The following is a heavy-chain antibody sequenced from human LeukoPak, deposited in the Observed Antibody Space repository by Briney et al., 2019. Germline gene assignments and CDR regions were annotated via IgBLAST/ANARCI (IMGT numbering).Heavy chain of an antibody. CDR1: GFTFSSYW. CDR3: TRPSGVGATAGAFDI. J-gene: IGHJ3*02. V-gene: IGHV3-74*01. CDR2: ISTDGDTT. D-gene: IGHD1-26*01. Sequence: GGSLRLSCVASGFTFSSYWMHWVRKAPGKGLVWVSRISTDGDTTTYADSVKGRFTVSRDNAKNTLYLQMNSPRVEDTAVYYCTRPSGVGATAGAFDIWGQGTMVTVSS.